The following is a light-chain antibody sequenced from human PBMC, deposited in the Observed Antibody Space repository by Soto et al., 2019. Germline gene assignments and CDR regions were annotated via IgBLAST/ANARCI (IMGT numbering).Light chain of an antibody. CDR2: GAS. V-gene: IGKV3-20*01. J-gene: IGKJ3*01. Sequence: EIVFTHSPGTLSFSPGERATLSCRASQGVTPAYLAWYQHKPGQAPRLLIYGASNRATGIPDRFSGSGSGTDFTLTISRLEPEDFAVYSCQQYGGSPLFPFGPGTKVD. CDR3: QQYGGSPLFP. CDR1: QGVTPAY.